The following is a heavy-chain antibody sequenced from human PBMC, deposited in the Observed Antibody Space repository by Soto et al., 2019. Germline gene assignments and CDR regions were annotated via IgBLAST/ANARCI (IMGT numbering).Heavy chain of an antibody. Sequence: CLRLSCAASGFTFSSYAMSWVRQAPGKGLEWVAVIASDGNYKYYTDSVKGRFTISRDNSKNTLYLQMNSLRAEDTAVYYCAKGKAQEGLIADAFDVWGQGTMVTVSS. V-gene: IGHV3-30*18. J-gene: IGHJ3*01. CDR1: GFTFSSYA. CDR2: IASDGNYK. D-gene: IGHD2-8*01. CDR3: AKGKAQEGLIADAFDV.